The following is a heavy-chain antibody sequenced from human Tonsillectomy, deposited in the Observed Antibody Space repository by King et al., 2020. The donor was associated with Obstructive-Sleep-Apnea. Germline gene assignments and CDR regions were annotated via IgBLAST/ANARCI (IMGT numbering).Heavy chain of an antibody. D-gene: IGHD6-6*01. Sequence: QLVQSGGGLVKPGGSLRISCAASGFTFSDYYMSWIRQAPGKGLEWVSYISSSSNYLNYADSVKGRFTISRDNAKNSLYLQMNSLRAEDTAVYYCATHSSSSFVLPYFFDYWGQGTLVTVSS. CDR2: ISSSSNYL. V-gene: IGHV3-11*06. J-gene: IGHJ4*02. CDR1: GFTFSDYY. CDR3: ATHSSSSFVLPYFFDY.